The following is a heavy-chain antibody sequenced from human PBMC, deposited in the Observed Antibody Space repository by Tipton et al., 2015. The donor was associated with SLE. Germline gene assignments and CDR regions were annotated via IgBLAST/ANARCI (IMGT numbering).Heavy chain of an antibody. Sequence: SLRLSCAASGFTFSSYAMHWVRQAPGKGLDWVASISYDGFNKYYAESVKGRFTISTDTSKNTLYLQMNSLRAEDTAVYYCASGLLTDFDYWGQGTLVTVSS. CDR3: ASGLLTDFDY. D-gene: IGHD3-9*01. CDR1: GFTFSSYA. CDR2: ISYDGFNK. V-gene: IGHV3-30*04. J-gene: IGHJ4*02.